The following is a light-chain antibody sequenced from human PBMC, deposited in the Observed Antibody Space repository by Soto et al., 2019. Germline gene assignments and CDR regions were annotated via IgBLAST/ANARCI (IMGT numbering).Light chain of an antibody. V-gene: IGKV3D-20*01. CDR1: QSLTSRS. CDR3: QQYVTSPLY. Sequence: EIVLRQSLDTLSLSPGERATLSCGASQSLTSRSLAWYQQKPGLAPRLLIYETSTRATGIPERFSGGGSGTDFTLTISRLEPEDSAVYYCQQYVTSPLYFGGGTNVEI. CDR2: ETS. J-gene: IGKJ4*01.